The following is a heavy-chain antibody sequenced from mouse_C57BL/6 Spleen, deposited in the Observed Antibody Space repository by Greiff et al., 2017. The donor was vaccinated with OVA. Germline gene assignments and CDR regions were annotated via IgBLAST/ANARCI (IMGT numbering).Heavy chain of an antibody. CDR2: IYPRSGNT. V-gene: IGHV1-81*01. CDR3: ARAYSKGDAMDY. CDR1: GYTFTSYG. Sequence: QLVESGAELARPGASVKLSCKASGYTFTSYGISWVKQRTGQGLEWIGEIYPRSGNTYYNEKFKGKATLTADKSSSTAYMELRSLTSEDSAVYFCARAYSKGDAMDYWGQGTSVTVSS. D-gene: IGHD2-5*01. J-gene: IGHJ4*01.